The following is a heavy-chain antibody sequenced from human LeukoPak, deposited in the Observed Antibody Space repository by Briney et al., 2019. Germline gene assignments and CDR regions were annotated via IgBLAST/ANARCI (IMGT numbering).Heavy chain of an antibody. CDR2: IKWNGGST. Sequence: RPGGSLRLSCAASGFTFDDYGMSWVRQAPGKELECVSGIKWNGGSTGYADSVKGRFTISRDNAKNSLYLQMNSLRAEDTALYYCARGQRSYYDILTGNDAFDIWGQGTMVTVSS. J-gene: IGHJ3*02. V-gene: IGHV3-20*04. CDR3: ARGQRSYYDILTGNDAFDI. D-gene: IGHD3-9*01. CDR1: GFTFDDYG.